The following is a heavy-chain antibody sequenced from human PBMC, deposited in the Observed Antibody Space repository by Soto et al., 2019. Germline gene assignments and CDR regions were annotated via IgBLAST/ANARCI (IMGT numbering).Heavy chain of an antibody. V-gene: IGHV3-23*01. CDR3: AKDSQQLDAFDI. CDR1: GFTFSSYA. Sequence: GALRLSCAASGFTFSSYAMSWVRQAPGKGLEWVSAISGSGGSTYYADSVKGRFTISRDNSKNTLYLQMNSLRAEDTAVYYCAKDSQQLDAFDIWGQGTMVTVSS. CDR2: ISGSGGST. D-gene: IGHD6-13*01. J-gene: IGHJ3*02.